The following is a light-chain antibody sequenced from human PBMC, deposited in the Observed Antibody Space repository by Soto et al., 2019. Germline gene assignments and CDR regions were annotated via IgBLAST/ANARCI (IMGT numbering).Light chain of an antibody. CDR2: EVT. CDR1: SSDVGAYYY. Sequence: LTQPASVSGSPGQSITISCTGASSDVGAYYYVSWYQHYPGKAPKLMIYEVTNRPSGVSNRFSGSKSGNTASLTISGLQAKDEADYYCSSYTTSSTLWVFGTGTKVTVL. J-gene: IGLJ1*01. CDR3: SSYTTSSTLWV. V-gene: IGLV2-14*01.